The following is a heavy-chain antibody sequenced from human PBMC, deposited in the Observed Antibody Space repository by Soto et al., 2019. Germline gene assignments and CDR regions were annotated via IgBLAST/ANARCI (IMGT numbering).Heavy chain of an antibody. V-gene: IGHV3-21*01. CDR1: GFALSSYT. CDR2: ISGGGDYI. Sequence: PGGSLRLSCAASGFALSSYTMNWVRQAPGRGLEWVSSISGGGDYIYYTGSVKGRFSISRDNAKNSLYLQMDSLRAEDTAVYYCASLSRFALDYWGQGTLVTVSS. D-gene: IGHD3-10*01. J-gene: IGHJ4*01. CDR3: ASLSRFALDY.